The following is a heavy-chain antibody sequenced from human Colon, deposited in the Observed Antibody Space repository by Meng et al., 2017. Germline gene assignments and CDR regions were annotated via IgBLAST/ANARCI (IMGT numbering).Heavy chain of an antibody. CDR2: IYYTGTT. D-gene: IGHD6-19*01. V-gene: IGHV4-61*01. CDR3: ARDNLLTSGSRFCFDY. Sequence: QVHLQERAPGLVWPSETLSLPFTVSGGAVTITCYYWSGIRQSPGKGLEWIGYIYYTGTTNYNPSLKSRVTISVDTSKNQFSLKLSSVTPADTAVYFCARDNLLTSGSRFCFDYWGQGALVTVSS. CDR1: GGAVTITCYY. J-gene: IGHJ4*02.